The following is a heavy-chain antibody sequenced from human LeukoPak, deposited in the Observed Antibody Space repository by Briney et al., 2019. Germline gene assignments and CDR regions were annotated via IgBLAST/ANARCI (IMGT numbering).Heavy chain of an antibody. D-gene: IGHD3-16*02. J-gene: IGHJ4*02. CDR2: INHSGST. Sequence: PSETLSLTCAVYGGSFSGYYWSWIRQPPGKGLEWIGEINHSGSTNYNPSLKSRVTISVDTSKNQFSLKLSSVTAADTAVYYCAVTYYDYIWGSYRANTLDYWGQGTLVTVSS. CDR3: AVTYYDYIWGSYRANTLDY. CDR1: GGSFSGYY. V-gene: IGHV4-34*01.